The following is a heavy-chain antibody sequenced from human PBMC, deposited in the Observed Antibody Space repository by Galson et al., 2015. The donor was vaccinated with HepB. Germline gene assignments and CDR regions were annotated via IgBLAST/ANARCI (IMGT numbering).Heavy chain of an antibody. J-gene: IGHJ5*02. V-gene: IGHV1-2*04. CDR2: INPNSGGT. D-gene: IGHD3-10*01. CDR1: GSTFTGYY. Sequence: SVKVSCKASGSTFTGYYMHWVRQAPGQGLEWMGWINPNSGGTNYAQKFQGWVTMTRDKSISTAYMELSRLRSDDTAVYYCAREGGSGSYSRRTFDPWSQGTLVTVSS. CDR3: AREGGSGSYSRRTFDP.